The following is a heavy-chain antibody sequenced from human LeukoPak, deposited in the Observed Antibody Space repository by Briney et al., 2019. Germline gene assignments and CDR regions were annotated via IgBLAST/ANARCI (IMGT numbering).Heavy chain of an antibody. CDR3: ARELTYYDFWSGYYRVGPFDY. Sequence: SETLSLTCTVSGGSISSYYWSWIRQPPGKGLEWIGYIYYSGSTNYNPSLKSRVTISVDTSKNQFSLKLSSVTAADTAVHYCARELTYYDFWSGYYRVGPFDYWGQGTLVTVSS. D-gene: IGHD3-3*01. J-gene: IGHJ4*02. CDR2: IYYSGST. CDR1: GGSISSYY. V-gene: IGHV4-59*12.